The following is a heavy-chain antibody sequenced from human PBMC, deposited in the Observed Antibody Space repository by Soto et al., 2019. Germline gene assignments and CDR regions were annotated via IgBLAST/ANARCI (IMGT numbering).Heavy chain of an antibody. CDR2: IRYKANGGTT. D-gene: IGHD3-16*01. J-gene: IGHJ5*02. CDR3: TRGPLGDPIWGSYWFDP. V-gene: IGHV3-49*03. CDR1: GFTFGDYG. Sequence: EVQLVESGGDLVQPGRSLRLSCTASGFTFGDYGLSWFRQAPGKGLEWVGFIRYKANGGTTEYAASVKGRFTISREDSRSIAYLQMNSLKTEDTAVYYCTRGPLGDPIWGSYWFDPWGQGILVTVSS.